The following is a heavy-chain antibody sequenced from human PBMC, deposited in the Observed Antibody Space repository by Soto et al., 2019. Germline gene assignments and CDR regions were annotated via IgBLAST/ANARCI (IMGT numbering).Heavy chain of an antibody. CDR2: IYYSGST. J-gene: IGHJ3*02. V-gene: IGHV4-31*03. D-gene: IGHD3-10*01. CDR1: GGSISSGGYY. Sequence: SETLSLTCTVSGGSISSGGYYWSWIRQHPGKGLEWIGYIYYSGSTYYNPSLKSRVTISVDTSKNQFSLKLSSVTAADTAVYYCARAYMYYYGSGSYGHDAFDIWGQGTMVTVSS. CDR3: ARAYMYYYGSGSYGHDAFDI.